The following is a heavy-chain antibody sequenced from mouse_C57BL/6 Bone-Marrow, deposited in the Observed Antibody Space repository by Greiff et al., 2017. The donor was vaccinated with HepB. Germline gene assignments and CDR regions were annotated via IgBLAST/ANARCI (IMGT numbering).Heavy chain of an antibody. CDR1: GYSITSGYY. D-gene: IGHD2-2*01. Sequence: VQLKESGPGLVKPSQSLSLTCSVTGYSITSGYYWNWIRQFPGNKLEWMGYISYDGSNNYNPSLKNRISITRDTSKNQFFLKLNSVTTEDTATYYCARVRGYDEGGNYFDYWGQGTTLTVSS. J-gene: IGHJ2*01. CDR3: ARVRGYDEGGNYFDY. CDR2: ISYDGSN. V-gene: IGHV3-6*01.